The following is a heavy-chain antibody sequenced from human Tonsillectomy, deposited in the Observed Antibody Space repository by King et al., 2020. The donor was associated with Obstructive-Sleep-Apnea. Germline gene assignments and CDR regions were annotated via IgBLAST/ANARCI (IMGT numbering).Heavy chain of an antibody. D-gene: IGHD1-26*01. Sequence: QLQESGPGLVKPSETLSLTCTVSGGSISNYYWSWIRQPPGKGLEWIGLIYYSGSTHSNPSLKSRVTISVDTSKNQFSPRLSSVTAADTAVFYCARHRSGSYYIFDYWGQGTLVTVSS. CDR2: IYYSGST. CDR1: GGSISNYY. CDR3: ARHRSGSYYIFDY. J-gene: IGHJ4*02. V-gene: IGHV4-59*08.